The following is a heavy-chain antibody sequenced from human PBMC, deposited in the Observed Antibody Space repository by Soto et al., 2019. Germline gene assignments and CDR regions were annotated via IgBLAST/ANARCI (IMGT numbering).Heavy chain of an antibody. V-gene: IGHV4-59*08. Sequence: SETLSLTCTVSSGSISSYYWSWIRQPPGKGLEWIGYIYYSGSTKYNPSLKTRVTMSIDTSKNQFSLRLSSVTAADTAVYFCTRHCSGGSCYSGAEYFQHWGQGILVTVSS. CDR3: TRHCSGGSCYSGAEYFQH. J-gene: IGHJ1*01. CDR1: SGSISSYY. CDR2: IYYSGST. D-gene: IGHD2-15*01.